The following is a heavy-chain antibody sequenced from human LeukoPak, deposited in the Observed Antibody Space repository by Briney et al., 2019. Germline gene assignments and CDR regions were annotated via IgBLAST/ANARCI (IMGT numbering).Heavy chain of an antibody. CDR2: INHSGST. CDR3: ARTWWATGGPKYFQH. D-gene: IGHD2-15*01. V-gene: IGHV4-30-2*01. CDR1: GGSISSGGYS. J-gene: IGHJ1*01. Sequence: SETLSLTCAVSGGSISSGGYSWNWIRQPPGKGLEWIGYINHSGSTNYNPSLKSRVTISEDTSKNQFSLKLTSVTAADTAVYYCARTWWATGGPKYFQHWGQSTLVTVSS.